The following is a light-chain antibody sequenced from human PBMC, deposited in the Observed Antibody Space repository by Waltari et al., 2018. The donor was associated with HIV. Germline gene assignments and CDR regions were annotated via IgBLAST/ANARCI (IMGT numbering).Light chain of an antibody. CDR2: EVS. V-gene: IGLV2-8*01. J-gene: IGLJ2*01. CDR3: SSYAGSNTDVV. CDR1: SSDVGGYNY. Sequence: QSALTQPPSASGSPGQSVTISCTGTSSDVGGYNYAPCSQQHPGKAPTLMIYEVSNRPSGVPDRFSGSKSGNTASLTVSGLQAEDEADYYCSSYAGSNTDVVFGGGTKLTVL.